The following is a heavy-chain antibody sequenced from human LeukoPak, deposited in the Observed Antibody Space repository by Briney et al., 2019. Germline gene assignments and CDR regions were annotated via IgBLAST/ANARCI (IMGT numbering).Heavy chain of an antibody. CDR1: GSGFTCCY. V-gene: IGHV1-46*01. J-gene: IGHJ4*02. D-gene: IGHD2-21*01. CDR2: INPSSGST. CDR3: SRGSTYGGY. Sequence: ASVKVSCKASGSGFTCCYMHLVRLAPGQGLEWMGVINPSSGSTSYAQNFQGRVTMTRDTSSSTVYMELSSMRSEDTAVYYSSRGSTYGGYWGQGTLVTVSS.